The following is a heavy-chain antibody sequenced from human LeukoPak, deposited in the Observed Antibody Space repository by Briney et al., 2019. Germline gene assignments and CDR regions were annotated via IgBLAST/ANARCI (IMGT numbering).Heavy chain of an antibody. V-gene: IGHV3-23*01. Sequence: GGTLRLSCTASGFTFSNYGMSWARQTPGKGLEWVSSINGGGVDTYYADSVKGRFTISRDNSKNTLYLQMNSLRAEDTAVYYCAKNAAYYRIWGAFDIWGQGTMVTVSS. D-gene: IGHD3-10*01. J-gene: IGHJ3*02. CDR1: GFTFSNYG. CDR2: INGGGVDT. CDR3: AKNAAYYRIWGAFDI.